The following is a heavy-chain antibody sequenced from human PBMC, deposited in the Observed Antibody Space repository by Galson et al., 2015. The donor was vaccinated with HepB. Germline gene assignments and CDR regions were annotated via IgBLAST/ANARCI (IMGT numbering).Heavy chain of an antibody. CDR3: ARGYYDYVQGASPGIDV. V-gene: IGHV3-48*02. D-gene: IGHD3-16*01. Sequence: SLRLSCAASGFAFSHYAMNWVRQAPGKGPEWVSYIASDSGTVYYADSVKGRFTISRDNARNSLYLQMNSLRDEDTAVYYCARGYYDYVQGASPGIDVWGQGTTVTVSS. CDR2: IASDSGTV. CDR1: GFAFSHYA. J-gene: IGHJ6*02.